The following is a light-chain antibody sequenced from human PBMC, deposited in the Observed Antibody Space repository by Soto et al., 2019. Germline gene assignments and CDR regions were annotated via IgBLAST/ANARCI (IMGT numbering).Light chain of an antibody. CDR3: QQYNDKWT. V-gene: IGKV1-5*03. Sequence: DIQMTQSPSTLSASVGDRVTITCRVSQSISSWLAWYQQKPGKAPNLLIYKASSLQSGVPSRFSGSGSGTEFTLTISSLQPDDCGTYYCQQYNDKWTFGQGTKVEIK. CDR2: KAS. J-gene: IGKJ1*01. CDR1: QSISSW.